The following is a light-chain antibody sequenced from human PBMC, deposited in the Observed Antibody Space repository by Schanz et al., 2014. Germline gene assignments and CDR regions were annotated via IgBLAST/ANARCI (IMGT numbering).Light chain of an antibody. CDR1: SSNIGNIY. CDR2: RNN. CDR3: QSYDSSLSGFVV. V-gene: IGLV1-47*01. J-gene: IGLJ2*01. Sequence: QSVLTQPPSASGIPGQRVTISCSGSSSNIGNIYVYWHQQLPGTAPKLLIYRNNQRPSGVPDRFSGSKSGTSASLAITGLQAEDEADYYCQSYDSSLSGFVVFGGGTKLTVL.